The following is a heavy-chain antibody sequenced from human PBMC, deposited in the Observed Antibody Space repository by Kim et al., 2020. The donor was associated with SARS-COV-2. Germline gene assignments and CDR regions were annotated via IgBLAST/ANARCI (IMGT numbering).Heavy chain of an antibody. CDR1: GFTFSSYG. V-gene: IGHV3-33*01. CDR2: IWYDGSNK. D-gene: IGHD2-2*01. CDR3: ARDHVVVVPAAIPSRRTGTQPDWYFDL. Sequence: GGSLRLSCAASGFTFSSYGMHWVRQAPGKGLEWVAVIWYDGSNKYYADSVKGRFTISRDNSKNTLYLQMNSLRAEDTAVYYCARDHVVVVPAAIPSRRTGTQPDWYFDLWGRGTLVTVSS. J-gene: IGHJ2*01.